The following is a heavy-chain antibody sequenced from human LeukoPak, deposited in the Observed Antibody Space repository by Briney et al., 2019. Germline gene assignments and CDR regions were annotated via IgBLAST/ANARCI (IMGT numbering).Heavy chain of an antibody. CDR2: ISSSSTYI. V-gene: IGHV3-21*01. CDR3: ARVGCSGGRCPGYGMDV. CDR1: GFTFSSYS. J-gene: IGHJ6*02. Sequence: GGSLSLSCAASGFTFSSYSMNWVRRAPGKGLEWVSSISSSSTYIYYADSVKGRFTISRDNAKNSLYLQMNSLRVEDTAVYYCARVGCSGGRCPGYGMDVWGQGTTVTVSS. D-gene: IGHD2-15*01.